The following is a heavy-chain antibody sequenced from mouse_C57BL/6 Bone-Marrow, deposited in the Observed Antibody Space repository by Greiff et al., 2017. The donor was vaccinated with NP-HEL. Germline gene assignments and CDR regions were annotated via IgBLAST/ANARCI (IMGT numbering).Heavy chain of an antibody. CDR1: GYTFTSYW. J-gene: IGHJ2*01. Sequence: VQLQQPGAELVRPGTSVTLSCKASGYTFTSYWMHWVKQRPGQGLEWIGVLDPSDRYTNYNQQFKGKATLTVDKSSSTAYMQLSSLTSEDSAVYYCASFPPLSGSSYNYVDYWGQGTTLTVSS. V-gene: IGHV1-59*01. CDR3: ASFPPLSGSSYNYVDY. CDR2: LDPSDRYT. D-gene: IGHD1-1*01.